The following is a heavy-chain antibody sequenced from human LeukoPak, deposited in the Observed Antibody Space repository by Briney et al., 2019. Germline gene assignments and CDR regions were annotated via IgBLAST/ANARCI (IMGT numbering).Heavy chain of an antibody. CDR1: GGSISSRNYF. CDR3: ARKDNSGYYFVDY. V-gene: IGHV4-39*01. D-gene: IGHD3-22*01. CDR2: IYYGGST. J-gene: IGHJ4*02. Sequence: PSETLSLTCTVSGGSISSRNYFWGWIRQPPGKGLEWIGSIYYGGSTYYNPSLKSRLTISVDTSKNQFSLKLSSATAADTAVYYCARKDNSGYYFVDYWGRGTLVTVSS.